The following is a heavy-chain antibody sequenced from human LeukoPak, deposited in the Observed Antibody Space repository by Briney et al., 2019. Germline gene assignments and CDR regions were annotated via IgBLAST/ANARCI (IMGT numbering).Heavy chain of an antibody. CDR2: ISYDGSNK. D-gene: IGHD6-6*01. Sequence: PGRSLRLSCAASGFTFSSYAMHWVRQAPGKGLEWVAVISYDGSNKYYADSVKGRFTISRDNSKNTLHLQMNSLRAEDTAVYYCARRSGGESSSSDDYWGQGTLVTVSS. V-gene: IGHV3-30-3*01. CDR1: GFTFSSYA. J-gene: IGHJ4*02. CDR3: ARRSGGESSSSDDY.